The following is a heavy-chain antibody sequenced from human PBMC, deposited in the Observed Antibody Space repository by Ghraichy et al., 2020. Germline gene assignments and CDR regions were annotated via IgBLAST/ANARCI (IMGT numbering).Heavy chain of an antibody. Sequence: SVKVSCKASGGTFSSYAISWVRQAPGQGLEWMGGIIPIFGTANYAQKFQGRITITADESTSTAYMELSSLRSEDTAVYYCARGKREVPAAINYYYYYGMDVWGQGTTVTVSS. D-gene: IGHD2-2*02. CDR2: IIPIFGTA. CDR3: ARGKREVPAAINYYYYYGMDV. V-gene: IGHV1-69*13. J-gene: IGHJ6*02. CDR1: GGTFSSYA.